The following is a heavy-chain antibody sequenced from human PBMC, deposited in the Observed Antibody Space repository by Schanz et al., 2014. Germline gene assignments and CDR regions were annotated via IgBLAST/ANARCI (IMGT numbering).Heavy chain of an antibody. Sequence: QLQLQESGPGLVKPSETLSLTCTVSGGSISSSTYYWGWIRQPPGKGLEWIGIIYYSGSTYYNTSLKSRFPISGDAARSQFFRRLSSVTAADTAVYYCAKTSVLYTWGYFDYWGQGTLVTVSS. CDR3: AKTSVLYTWGYFDY. CDR1: GGSISSSTYY. CDR2: IYYSGST. D-gene: IGHD2-8*01. V-gene: IGHV4-39*01. J-gene: IGHJ4*02.